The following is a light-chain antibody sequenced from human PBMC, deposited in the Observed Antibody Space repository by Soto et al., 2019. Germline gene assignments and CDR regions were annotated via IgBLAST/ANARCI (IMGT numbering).Light chain of an antibody. J-gene: IGLJ3*02. CDR1: SSNIGNNY. Sequence: QSVLTQPPSVSAAPGQTVTISCSGSSSNIGNNYVSWYQQLPGTAPKLLIYDNNKRPSGMPDRFSGSKSGASATLGITGLQTGDEADYYCGTWDSSLSAVVFGGGTKLTVL. CDR3: GTWDSSLSAVV. CDR2: DNN. V-gene: IGLV1-51*01.